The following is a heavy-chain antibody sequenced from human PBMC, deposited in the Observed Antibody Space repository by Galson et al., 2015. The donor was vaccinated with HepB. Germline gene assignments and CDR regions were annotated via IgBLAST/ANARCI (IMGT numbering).Heavy chain of an antibody. CDR3: ARSTRHYYDAIGYYQPPWYFDI. V-gene: IGHV1-46*01. Sequence: SVKVSCKASGYTFTNYYIHWVRQAPGQGLEWMGIINPSGETTSYAQKLQGRVTMTRDMSTTTVYMELSSLRSEDTAAYYCARSTRHYYDAIGYYQPPWYFDIWGRGTLVTVSS. CDR2: INPSGETT. CDR1: GYTFTNYY. D-gene: IGHD3-22*01. J-gene: IGHJ2*01.